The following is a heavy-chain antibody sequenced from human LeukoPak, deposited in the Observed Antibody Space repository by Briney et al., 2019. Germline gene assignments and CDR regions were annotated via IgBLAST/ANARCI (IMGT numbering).Heavy chain of an antibody. Sequence: GSSVKVSCKASGGTFSSYAISWVRQAPGQGLEWMGRIIPIFGTANYAQKFQGRVTITTDESTSTAYMELSSLRSEDTAVYYCARIQLRDYYDSSGYYYRAFDIWGQGTMVTVSS. J-gene: IGHJ3*02. D-gene: IGHD3-22*01. CDR1: GGTFSSYA. CDR3: ARIQLRDYYDSSGYYYRAFDI. V-gene: IGHV1-69*05. CDR2: IIPIFGTA.